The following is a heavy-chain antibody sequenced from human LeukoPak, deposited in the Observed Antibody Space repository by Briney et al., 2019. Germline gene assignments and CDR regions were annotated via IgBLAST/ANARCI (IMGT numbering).Heavy chain of an antibody. D-gene: IGHD1-1*01. CDR3: ARGAGTPKGGFDP. CDR2: IYYSGST. CDR1: GGSVSSGSSY. J-gene: IGHJ5*02. V-gene: IGHV4-61*01. Sequence: KPSETLSLTCTVSGGSVSSGSSYWSWIRQPPGKGLEWIGYIYYSGSTNYNPSLKSRVTISVDTSKNQFSLKLSSVTAADTAVYYCARGAGTPKGGFDPWGQGTLVTVSS.